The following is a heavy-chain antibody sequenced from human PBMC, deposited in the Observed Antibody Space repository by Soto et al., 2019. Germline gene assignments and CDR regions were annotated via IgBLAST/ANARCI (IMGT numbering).Heavy chain of an antibody. D-gene: IGHD3-22*01. Sequence: SETLSLTCTVSGGSISSGGYSWSWIRQPPGKGLEWIGYMYHSGSTYYNPSLKSRVSISVDRSKNQFSLKLSSVTAADTAVYYCARHLGYDSSGYYRNWFDPWGQGTLVTVSS. V-gene: IGHV4-30-2*01. CDR1: GGSISSGGYS. CDR3: ARHLGYDSSGYYRNWFDP. J-gene: IGHJ5*02. CDR2: MYHSGST.